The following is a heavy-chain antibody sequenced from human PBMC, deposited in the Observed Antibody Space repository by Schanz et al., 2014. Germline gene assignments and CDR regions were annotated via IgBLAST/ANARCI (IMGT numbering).Heavy chain of an antibody. V-gene: IGHV1-2*02. CDR2: INPGSGDT. CDR1: GYIFIGYF. Sequence: QGQLVESGGEVKKPGASVKVSCKASGYIFIGYFIHWVRQAPGQGLEWMGWINPGSGDTKYSPKFQGRVTMTRDTSITTAYMELNSLTSDDTAVFYCARTASHDVWRGYIPHYAFDLWGQGTVVIVSS. D-gene: IGHD3-3*01. CDR3: ARTASHDVWRGYIPHYAFDL. J-gene: IGHJ3*01.